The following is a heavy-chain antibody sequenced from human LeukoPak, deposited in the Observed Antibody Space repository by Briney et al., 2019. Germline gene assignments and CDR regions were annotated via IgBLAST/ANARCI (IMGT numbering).Heavy chain of an antibody. CDR1: GFIFGGYA. V-gene: IGHV3-30-3*01. CDR3: ARGFNDFWSGSQLEY. Sequence: PGGSLRLSCAASGFIFGGYAMHWVRQAPGKGLQWLAVISYDGGKTYYADYVEGRFTISRDNSKSTVYLEINSLRSEDTAIYYCARGFNDFWSGSQLEYWGQGTLVTVSS. CDR2: ISYDGGKT. J-gene: IGHJ4*02. D-gene: IGHD3-3*01.